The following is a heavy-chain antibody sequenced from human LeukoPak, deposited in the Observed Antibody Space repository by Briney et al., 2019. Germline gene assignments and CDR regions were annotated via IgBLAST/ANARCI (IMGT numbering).Heavy chain of an antibody. CDR3: AELGITVIGGV. D-gene: IGHD3-10*02. Sequence: GSLSLSCAASGFTFSSYEMNWVRQAPGKGLEWVSYISSSGSTIYYADSVKGRFTISRDNAKNSLYLQMNSLRAEDTAVYYCAELGITVIGGVWGKGTTVTISS. CDR2: ISSSGSTI. CDR1: GFTFSSYE. J-gene: IGHJ6*04. V-gene: IGHV3-48*03.